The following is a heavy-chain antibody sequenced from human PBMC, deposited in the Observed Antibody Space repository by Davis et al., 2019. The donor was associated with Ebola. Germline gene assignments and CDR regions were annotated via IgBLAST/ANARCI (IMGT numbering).Heavy chain of an antibody. D-gene: IGHD1-26*01. CDR2: ISNGGRT. V-gene: IGHV4-59*02. CDR3: GRGSAAYKTGY. Sequence: PETLSLTCSVSAPSVGSDYWSWIRQSPGKVLEWIAFISNGGRTIYNPSLRGRATISIDTTKNQLCLEVRSVNAADPDFDYCGRGSAAYKTGYRGQGTLVTVSS. CDR1: APSVGSDY. J-gene: IGHJ4*01.